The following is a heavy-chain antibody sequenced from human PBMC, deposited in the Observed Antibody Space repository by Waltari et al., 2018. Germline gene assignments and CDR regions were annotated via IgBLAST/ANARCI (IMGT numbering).Heavy chain of an antibody. CDR2: ISGISSKI. CDR1: GFKFSDFG. D-gene: IGHD2-15*01. Sequence: EEQLVESGGGLVKPGGSLRLSCVDSGFKFSDFGMNWVRQTPGKGLEWVSSISGISSKIWYADSLKGRFTISRDNARNTLHLQINSLRAEDTAIYFCARRYCSGPKCVIPYEFDLWGQGTLVTVSS. V-gene: IGHV3-21*02. CDR3: ARRYCSGPKCVIPYEFDL. J-gene: IGHJ4*02.